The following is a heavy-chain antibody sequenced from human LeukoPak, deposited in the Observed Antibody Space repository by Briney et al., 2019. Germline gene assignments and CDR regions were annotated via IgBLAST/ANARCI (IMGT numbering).Heavy chain of an antibody. Sequence: GRSLRLSCAASGFTFSSYAMTWVRQAPGKGLEWVSAIGDSTYSADSVKGRFTISRDNSKNTLYLQMNSLRGEDTAVYYCAKATRPADSSSNYVDFDCWGQGTRVTVSS. CDR1: GFTFSSYA. D-gene: IGHD6-13*01. V-gene: IGHV3-23*01. J-gene: IGHJ4*02. CDR3: AKATRPADSSSNYVDFDC. CDR2: IGDST.